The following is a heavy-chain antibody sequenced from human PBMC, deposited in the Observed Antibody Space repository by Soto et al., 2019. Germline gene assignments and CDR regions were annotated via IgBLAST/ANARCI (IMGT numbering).Heavy chain of an antibody. J-gene: IGHJ3*02. CDR2: TYYRSKWFN. Sequence: QTLSLTSAISGDSVSSISTACNWIRHSPSRGLEWLGRTYYRSKWFNDYAISVKSRITITPDTSKNQFSLQLNSVTPEDTAVYYCASPSGGSDAFDIWGQGTMVTVSS. CDR3: ASPSGGSDAFDI. V-gene: IGHV6-1*01. CDR1: GDSVSSISTA. D-gene: IGHD2-15*01.